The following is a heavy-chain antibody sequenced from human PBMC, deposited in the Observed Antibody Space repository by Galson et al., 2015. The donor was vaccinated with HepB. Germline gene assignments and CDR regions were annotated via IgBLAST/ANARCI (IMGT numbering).Heavy chain of an antibody. CDR2: ISAYNGNT. CDR1: GGTFSSYA. V-gene: IGHV1-18*01. D-gene: IGHD5-24*01. J-gene: IGHJ4*02. CDR3: ARDVNGVEMATIS. Sequence: VKVSCKASGGTFSSYAISWVRQAPGQGLEWMGWISAYNGNTNYAQKLQGRVTMTTDTSTSTAYMELRSLRSDDTAVYYCARDVNGVEMATISWGQGTLVTVSS.